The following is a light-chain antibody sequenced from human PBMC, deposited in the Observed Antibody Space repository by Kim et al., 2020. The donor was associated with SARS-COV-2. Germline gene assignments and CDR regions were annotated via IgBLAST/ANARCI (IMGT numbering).Light chain of an antibody. CDR1: KLGDKY. V-gene: IGLV3-1*01. CDR3: QAWDSTTVV. J-gene: IGLJ2*01. Sequence: SVSPGQTSSITCSGDKLGDKYACWYQQKPGQSPVLVMYQDTKRPSGIPERLSGSNSGNTATLTISGTQAMDEADYYCQAWDSTTVVFGGGTKLTVL. CDR2: QDT.